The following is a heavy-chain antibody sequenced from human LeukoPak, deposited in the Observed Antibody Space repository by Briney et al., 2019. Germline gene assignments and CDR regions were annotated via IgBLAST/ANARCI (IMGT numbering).Heavy chain of an antibody. CDR3: ASSLGYCSGGSCYSNNWFDP. D-gene: IGHD2-15*01. CDR1: GGSISSGGYY. V-gene: IGHV4-30-2*01. Sequence: SETLSLTCTVSGGSISSGGYYWSWIRQPPGKGLEWIGYIYHSGSTYYNPSLKSRVTISVDRSKNQFSLKLSSVTAADTAVYYCASSLGYCSGGSCYSNNWFDPWGQGTLVTVSS. J-gene: IGHJ5*02. CDR2: IYHSGST.